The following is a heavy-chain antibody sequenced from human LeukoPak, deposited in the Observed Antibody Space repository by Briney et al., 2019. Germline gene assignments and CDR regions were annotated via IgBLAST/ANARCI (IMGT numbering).Heavy chain of an antibody. Sequence: SSETLSLTCTVSGASISSYYWSWLRQPPGKGLEWIGSIYYSGSTYYNPSLKSRATISVDTSKNQFSLQLSSVTAADTAVYYCARQYDTGGYYCFDYWGQGTLVTVAS. V-gene: IGHV4-59*05. D-gene: IGHD3-22*01. CDR3: ARQYDTGGYYCFDY. CDR2: IYYSGST. CDR1: GASISSYY. J-gene: IGHJ4*02.